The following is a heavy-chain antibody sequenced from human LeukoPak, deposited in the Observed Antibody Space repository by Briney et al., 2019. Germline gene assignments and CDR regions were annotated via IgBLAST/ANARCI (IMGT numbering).Heavy chain of an antibody. D-gene: IGHD2-8*01. J-gene: IGHJ4*02. CDR3: ARALIGYYFDY. V-gene: IGHV3-21*06. CDR1: GFTFDEYG. CDR2: VSNSGDYI. Sequence: GGSLRLSCAASGFTFDEYGMSWVRQAPGKGLEWVSSVSNSGDYIHYADSVKGRFTISRDNSKNSLYLQMNSLRAEDTAVYYCARALIGYYFDYWGQGTLVTVSS.